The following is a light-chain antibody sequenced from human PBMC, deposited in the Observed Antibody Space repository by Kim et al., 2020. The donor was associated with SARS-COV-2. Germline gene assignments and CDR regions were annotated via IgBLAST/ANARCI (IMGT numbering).Light chain of an antibody. V-gene: IGLV3-1*01. J-gene: IGLJ3*02. CDR3: QAWNRGTV. CDR2: RDT. Sequence: SYELTQPPSVSVSPGQTVRITCSGDKLGEKYVSWYQQKPGQSPVLVIYRDTNRPSGMSERFSGSNSGNTATLTISGTQAMDEADYYCQAWNRGTVFGG. CDR1: KLGEKY.